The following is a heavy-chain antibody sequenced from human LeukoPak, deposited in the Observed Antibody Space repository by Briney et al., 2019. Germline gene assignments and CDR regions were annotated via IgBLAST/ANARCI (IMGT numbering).Heavy chain of an antibody. D-gene: IGHD2-15*01. J-gene: IGHJ6*03. Sequence: SETLSLTCTVSGGSISSYYWSWIRQPPGKGLEWIGYIYYSVSTNYNPSLKSRVTISVDTSKNQFSLKLSSVTAADTAVYYCSRSVEGYCRGGNCYYYSYYMDVWGKGTPVTVSS. CDR1: GGSISSYY. CDR3: SRSVEGYCRGGNCYYYSYYMDV. V-gene: IGHV4-59*01. CDR2: IYYSVST.